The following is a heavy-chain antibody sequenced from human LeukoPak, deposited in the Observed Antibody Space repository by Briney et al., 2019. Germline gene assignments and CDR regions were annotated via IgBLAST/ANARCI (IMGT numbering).Heavy chain of an antibody. CDR2: IYYSGST. Sequence: SETLSLTCTVSGGSISSGDYYWSWIRQPPGKGLEWIGYIYYSGSTYYNPSLKSRVTISVDTSKKQFSLKLSSVTAADTAVYYCATSSHDLLDTDYWGQGTLVTVSS. CDR3: ATSSHDLLDTDY. V-gene: IGHV4-30-4*02. CDR1: GGSISSGDYY. J-gene: IGHJ4*02. D-gene: IGHD3-22*01.